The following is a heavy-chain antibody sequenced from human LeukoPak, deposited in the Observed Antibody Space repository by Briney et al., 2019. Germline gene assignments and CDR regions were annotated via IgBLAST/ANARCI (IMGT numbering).Heavy chain of an antibody. V-gene: IGHV3-30*02. J-gene: IGHJ4*02. CDR3: AKRRGEDYFDY. CDR2: IRYDGSNK. D-gene: IGHD2-21*01. CDR1: GFTLSSYG. Sequence: GGSLRLSCAASGFTLSSYGMHWVRQTPGKGLEWVAFIRYDGSNKDYGDSVKGRFTISRDNSKNTVYLQMNSLRAEDTAIYYCAKRRGEDYFDYWGQGSLVTVSS.